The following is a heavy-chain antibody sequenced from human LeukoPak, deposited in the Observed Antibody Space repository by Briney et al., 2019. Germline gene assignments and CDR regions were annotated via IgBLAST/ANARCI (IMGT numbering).Heavy chain of an antibody. V-gene: IGHV4-59*01. Sequence: PSETLSLTCTISGDSTNTYFWSWIRQPPGKGLEWIGYIYYTGTTNYNPSLKSRVTISVDTSKNQFSLKVSSVTAADTGVYYCASKSTDHGELRFDYWGQGTLVTGSS. CDR1: GDSTNTYF. CDR2: IYYTGTT. D-gene: IGHD4-17*01. CDR3: ASKSTDHGELRFDY. J-gene: IGHJ4*02.